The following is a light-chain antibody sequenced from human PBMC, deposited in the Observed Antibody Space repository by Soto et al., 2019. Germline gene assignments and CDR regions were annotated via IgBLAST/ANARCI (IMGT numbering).Light chain of an antibody. V-gene: IGLV2-14*01. CDR1: SSDVGDYNR. Sequence: QSALTQPPSVSGSPGQSITISCTGTSSDVGDYNRVSWYQHHPGKAPKLMIFEATNRPSGISDRFSGFKSGSTASLTISELQPDDEADYYCISFTPSTTTHWVFGGGTKLTVL. CDR2: EAT. CDR3: ISFTPSTTTHWV. J-gene: IGLJ3*02.